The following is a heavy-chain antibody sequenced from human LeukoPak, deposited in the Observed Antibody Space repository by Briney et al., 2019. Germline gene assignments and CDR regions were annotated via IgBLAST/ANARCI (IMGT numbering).Heavy chain of an antibody. CDR1: GFTFSSYA. CDR2: ISYDGSNK. J-gene: IGHJ4*02. CDR3: VGWVGH. Sequence: GRSLRLSCAASGFTFSSYAMHWVRQAPGKGLEWVAVISYDGSNKYYADSVKGRFTISRDNSKNTLYLQMNSLRAEDTAVFYCVGWVGHWGQGTLVTVSS. D-gene: IGHD3-10*01. V-gene: IGHV3-30*14.